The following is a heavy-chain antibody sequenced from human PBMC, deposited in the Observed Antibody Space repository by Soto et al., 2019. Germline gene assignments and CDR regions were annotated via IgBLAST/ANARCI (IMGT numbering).Heavy chain of an antibody. D-gene: IGHD3-22*01. CDR2: IYYSGST. CDR3: ARHRRSLYYYDSSGGDNWLDP. J-gene: IGHJ5*02. Sequence: QLQLQESGPGLVKPSETLSLTCTVSGGSISSSSYYWGWIRQPPGKGLEWIGSIYYSGSTYYNPSLKSRVTISVDTSKNQFSLKLSSVTAADTAVYYCARHRRSLYYYDSSGGDNWLDPWGQGTLVTVSS. V-gene: IGHV4-39*01. CDR1: GGSISSSSYY.